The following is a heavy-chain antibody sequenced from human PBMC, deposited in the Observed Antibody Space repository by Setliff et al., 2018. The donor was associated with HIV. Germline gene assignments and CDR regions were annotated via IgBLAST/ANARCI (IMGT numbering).Heavy chain of an antibody. CDR1: GFIFSSCS. V-gene: IGHV3-48*01. D-gene: IGHD3-3*01. CDR3: ARVRVSGYYTGDY. J-gene: IGHJ4*02. Sequence: GESLKISCAASGFIFSSCSMNWVRQAPGKGLEWVSYISRGGDIQYGDSVKGRFTISRDNAKNSLYLQMNSLRAEDTAVYYCARVRVSGYYTGDYWGQGTLVTVS. CDR2: ISRGGDI.